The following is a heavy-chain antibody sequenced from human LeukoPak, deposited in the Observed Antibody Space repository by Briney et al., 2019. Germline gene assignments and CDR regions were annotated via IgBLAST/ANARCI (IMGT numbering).Heavy chain of an antibody. D-gene: IGHD5-18*01. CDR3: ARDWVQGGYSYGYNWFDP. CDR1: GYTFTGYY. Sequence: ASVKVSCKASGYTFTGYYMHWVRQAPGQGLGWMGRINPNSGGTNYAQKFQGRVTMTRDTSISTAYMELSRLRSDDTAVYYCARDWVQGGYSYGYNWFDPWGQGTLVTVSS. CDR2: INPNSGGT. J-gene: IGHJ5*02. V-gene: IGHV1-2*06.